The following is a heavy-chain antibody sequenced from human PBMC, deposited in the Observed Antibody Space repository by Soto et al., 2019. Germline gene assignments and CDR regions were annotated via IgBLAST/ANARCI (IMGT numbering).Heavy chain of an antibody. V-gene: IGHV6-1*01. Sequence: SQTLSLTCAISGDSVSSNSAAWNWIRQSPSRGLEWLGRTYYGSKWYNDYAVSVKSRITINPDTSKNQFSLQLNSVTPEDTAVYYCARDFGPTVTRRYYYYYGMDVWRQGTTVTVSS. CDR3: ARDFGPTVTRRYYYYYGMDV. J-gene: IGHJ6*02. CDR2: TYYGSKWYN. CDR1: GDSVSSNSAA. D-gene: IGHD4-4*01.